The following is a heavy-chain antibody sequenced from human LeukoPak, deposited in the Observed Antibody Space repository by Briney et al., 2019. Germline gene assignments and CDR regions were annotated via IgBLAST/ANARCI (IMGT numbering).Heavy chain of an antibody. V-gene: IGHV4-59*01. D-gene: IGHD2-2*01. Sequence: SETLSLTCTVSGGSISSYYWSWIRQPPGKGLEWIGYIYYSGSTNYNPSLKSRVTISVDTSKNQFSLKLSSVTAADTAVYYCARNSVVVVPAARYYYYYYMDVWGKGTTVTVSS. J-gene: IGHJ6*03. CDR2: IYYSGST. CDR3: ARNSVVVVPAARYYYYYYMDV. CDR1: GGSISSYY.